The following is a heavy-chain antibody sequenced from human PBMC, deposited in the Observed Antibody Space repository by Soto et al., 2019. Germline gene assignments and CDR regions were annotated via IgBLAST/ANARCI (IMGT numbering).Heavy chain of an antibody. V-gene: IGHV1-18*01. J-gene: IGHJ5*02. CDR2: ISAYNGNT. CDR1: GYTFTSYG. Sequence: GASVKVSCKASGYTFTSYGISWVRQAPGQGLEWMGWISAYNGNTNYAQKLQGRVTMTTDTSTSTAYMELRSLRSDDTAVYYCASTPGRRFGELLNWFDPWGQGTLVTVSS. D-gene: IGHD3-10*01. CDR3: ASTPGRRFGELLNWFDP.